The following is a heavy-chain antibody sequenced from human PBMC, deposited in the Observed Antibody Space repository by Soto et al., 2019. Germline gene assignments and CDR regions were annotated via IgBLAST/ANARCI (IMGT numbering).Heavy chain of an antibody. CDR3: ARGNYYDSSGYYDY. Sequence: PSETLSLTCTVSGGSFSSYYGSWIRQPPGKGLEWMGYIYYSGSTNYNDSLKSRGTISEETSKNEFSLKLSSVTAADTAVYYCARGNYYDSSGYYDYWGQGTLVTVSS. V-gene: IGHV4-59*01. CDR1: GGSFSSYY. CDR2: IYYSGST. D-gene: IGHD3-22*01. J-gene: IGHJ4*02.